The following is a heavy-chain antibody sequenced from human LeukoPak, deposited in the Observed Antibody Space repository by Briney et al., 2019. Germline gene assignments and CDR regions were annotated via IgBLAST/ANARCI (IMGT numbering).Heavy chain of an antibody. J-gene: IGHJ4*02. D-gene: IGHD6-6*01. CDR1: GYTFTGYY. Sequence: GASVKVSCKASGYTFTGYYMHWVRQAPGQGLEWMGWRNPNSGGKNYAQKFQGRVTMTKDTTISTAYMEMRRLRSNDTALYYCAREYSSSGGRFDYWGQGTLVTVSS. CDR2: RNPNSGGK. CDR3: AREYSSSGGRFDY. V-gene: IGHV1-2*02.